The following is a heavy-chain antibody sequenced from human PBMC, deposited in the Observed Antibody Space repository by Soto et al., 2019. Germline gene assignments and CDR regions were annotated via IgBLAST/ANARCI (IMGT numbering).Heavy chain of an antibody. V-gene: IGHV3-23*01. Sequence: GGSLRLPCAASGFTFSSYAMSWVRQAPGKGLEWVSAISGSGGSTYYADSVKGRFTISRDNSKNTLYLQMNSLRAEDTAVYYCAKEPSRKLAVYSSGWYGYWGQGTLVTVSS. CDR2: ISGSGGST. CDR1: GFTFSSYA. D-gene: IGHD6-19*01. J-gene: IGHJ4*02. CDR3: AKEPSRKLAVYSSGWYGY.